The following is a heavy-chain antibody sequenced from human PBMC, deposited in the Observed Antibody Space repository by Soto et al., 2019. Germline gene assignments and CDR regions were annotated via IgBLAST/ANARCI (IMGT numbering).Heavy chain of an antibody. D-gene: IGHD3-10*01. CDR2: ISSSSSYI. V-gene: IGHV3-21*01. CDR3: ARGRGPIRGVIEY. CDR1: GFTFSSYS. Sequence: EVQLVESGGGLVKPGGSLRLSCAASGFTFSSYSMNWVRQAPGKGLEWVSSISSSSSYIYYADSVKGRFTISRDNAKNSLYLQMNSLRAEDTAVYSCARGRGPIRGVIEYWGQGTLVTVSS. J-gene: IGHJ4*02.